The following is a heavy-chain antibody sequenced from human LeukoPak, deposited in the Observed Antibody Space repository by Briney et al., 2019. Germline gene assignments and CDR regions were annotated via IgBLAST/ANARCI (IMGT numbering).Heavy chain of an antibody. CDR2: IYYSGNT. Sequence: PSETLSLTCTVSGGSIRSTNYYWGWIRQPPGKGLEWIGSIYYSGNTYYKSSLKSRVTIAVDTSKNQFSLKLNSVTAADTAVYYCARESYHDSSGYSHDAFDIWGQGTMVTVSS. V-gene: IGHV4-39*07. J-gene: IGHJ3*02. CDR1: GGSIRSTNYY. CDR3: ARESYHDSSGYSHDAFDI. D-gene: IGHD3-22*01.